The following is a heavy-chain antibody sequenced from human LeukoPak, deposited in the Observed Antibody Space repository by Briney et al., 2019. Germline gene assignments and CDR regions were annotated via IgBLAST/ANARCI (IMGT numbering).Heavy chain of an antibody. CDR1: GFTFSSYA. D-gene: IGHD1-1*01. J-gene: IGHJ5*02. V-gene: IGHV3-23*01. CDR3: AKDPTGTLFYNWFDP. CDR2: ISGSGGST. Sequence: GGSLRLSCAASGFTFSSYAMSWVRQAPGKGLEWVSAISGSGGSTYYADSVKGRFTISRDNSKNTLYLQMNSLRAEDTAVYYCAKDPTGTLFYNWFDPWGQGTLVTVSS.